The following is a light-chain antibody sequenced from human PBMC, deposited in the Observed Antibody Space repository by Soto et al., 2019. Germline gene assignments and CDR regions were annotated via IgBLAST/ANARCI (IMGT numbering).Light chain of an antibody. Sequence: EIVLTQSPGTLSLSPGEGATLSCRASQSVSSSQLAWYQQKPGQAPRLLIFGASSRAAGIPDRFSGSGSETDFTLTISRLEPEDFAVYYCQQYAGSPPWTFGQGTRWIS. CDR3: QQYAGSPPWT. V-gene: IGKV3-20*01. CDR2: GAS. CDR1: QSVSSSQ. J-gene: IGKJ1*01.